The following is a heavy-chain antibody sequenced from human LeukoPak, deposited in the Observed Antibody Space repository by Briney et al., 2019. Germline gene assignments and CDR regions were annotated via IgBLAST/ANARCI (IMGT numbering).Heavy chain of an antibody. CDR2: INHSGST. J-gene: IGHJ4*02. Sequence: SETLSLTCAVYGGSFSGYYWIWIRQPPGKGLEWIGEINHSGSTNYNPSLKSRVTILVDTSKNQFSLKLSSVTAADTAVYYCARGDGDYPYWGQGTLVTVSS. CDR3: ARGDGDYPY. D-gene: IGHD4-17*01. V-gene: IGHV4-34*01. CDR1: GGSFSGYY.